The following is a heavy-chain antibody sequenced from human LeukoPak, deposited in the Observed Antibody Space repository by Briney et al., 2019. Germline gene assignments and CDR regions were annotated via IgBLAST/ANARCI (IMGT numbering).Heavy chain of an antibody. Sequence: SETLSLTCTVSGGSISSYYWSWIRQPPGKGLEWIGYIYYSGSTNYNPSLPSRVTISVDTSKNQFSLKLSSVTAADTAVYYCAREPALRYFDSYFDLWGRGTLVTVSS. V-gene: IGHV4-59*01. D-gene: IGHD3-9*01. CDR2: IYYSGST. J-gene: IGHJ2*01. CDR1: GGSISSYY. CDR3: AREPALRYFDSYFDL.